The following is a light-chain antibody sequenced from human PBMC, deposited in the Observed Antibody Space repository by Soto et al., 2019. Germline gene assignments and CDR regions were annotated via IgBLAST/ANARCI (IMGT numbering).Light chain of an antibody. CDR2: DAS. Sequence: EIVMTQSPDTLSVSPGETATLSCRASQSVGSNLAWYQQKPGQAPRLLISDASTRAAGLPARFSGSGSGTEFTLTISSLQSEDIAVYYCQQCNNWPKTFGQGTKV. CDR1: QSVGSN. V-gene: IGKV3-15*01. J-gene: IGKJ1*01. CDR3: QQCNNWPKT.